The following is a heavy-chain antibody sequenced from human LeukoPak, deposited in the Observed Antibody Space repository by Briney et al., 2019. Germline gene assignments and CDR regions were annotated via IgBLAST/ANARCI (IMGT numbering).Heavy chain of an antibody. CDR1: GGSFSGYY. V-gene: IGHV4-34*01. D-gene: IGHD3-10*01. CDR2: INHSGST. CDR3: ARGVAGEMSYGSGRKNWFDP. Sequence: PSETLSLTCAVYGGSFSGYYWSWIRQPPRKGLEWIGEINHSGSTNYNPSLKSRVTISVDTSKNQFSLKLSSVTAADTPVYYCARGVAGEMSYGSGRKNWFDPWGQGTLVTVSS. J-gene: IGHJ5*02.